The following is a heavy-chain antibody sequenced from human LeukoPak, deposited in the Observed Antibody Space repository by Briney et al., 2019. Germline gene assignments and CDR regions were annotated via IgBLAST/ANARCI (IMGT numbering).Heavy chain of an antibody. V-gene: IGHV1-2*02. CDR2: IIPDSGAT. J-gene: IGHJ4*02. CDR3: ARDRGRAQFDF. CDR1: GYSFTDFY. Sequence: ASVTVSCRTSGYSFTDFYIHWVRQAPGQGIEWMGWIIPDSGATNFAQDFQGRVSLTGDTSSGTAFLELSSLRSDDTATYYCARDRGRAQFDFWGQGTLVTVSS.